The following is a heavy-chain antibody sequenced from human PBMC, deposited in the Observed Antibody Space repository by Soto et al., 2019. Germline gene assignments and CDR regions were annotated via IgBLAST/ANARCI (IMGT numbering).Heavy chain of an antibody. V-gene: IGHV3-30-3*01. Sequence: QVQLVESGGGVVQPGRSLRLSCAASRFTFSTYAMHWVRQAPGKGLEWVAVISYDGSNKYYADSVKGRFTVSRDNSKNTLYVQMNSLRAEDTAVYYCARDKAGSYLLGGMDVWGQGTTVTVSS. D-gene: IGHD3-10*01. CDR3: ARDKAGSYLLGGMDV. J-gene: IGHJ6*02. CDR1: RFTFSTYA. CDR2: ISYDGSNK.